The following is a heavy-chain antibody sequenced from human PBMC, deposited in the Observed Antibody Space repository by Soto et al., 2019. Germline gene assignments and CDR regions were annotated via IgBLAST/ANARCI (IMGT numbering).Heavy chain of an antibody. CDR1: GGSIRSDY. J-gene: IGHJ4*02. V-gene: IGHV4-59*01. Sequence: QVQLQESGPGLVKPSETLSLTCTVSGGSIRSDYWSWIRQPPGKGLEWIGYIYYSGSTNYNPSLKSRVTIAADTSKKQFSLKLSSVTAADAAVYYCARGLAHTCSSSIGDWGQGTPVTVSS. D-gene: IGHD6-13*01. CDR3: ARGLAHTCSSSIGD. CDR2: IYYSGST.